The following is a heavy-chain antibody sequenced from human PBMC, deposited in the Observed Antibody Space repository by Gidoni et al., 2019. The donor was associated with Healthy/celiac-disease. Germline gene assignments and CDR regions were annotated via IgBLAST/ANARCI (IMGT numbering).Heavy chain of an antibody. Sequence: EVQLVESGGGLVQPGGSLRLSCAASGFTFSSYAMHWVRQAPGKGLEYVSAISSNGGSTYYANSVKGRFTISRDNSKNTLYLQMGSLRAEDMAVYYCARSPIHIAAAGNSVLVYYYYGMDVWGQGTTVTVSS. J-gene: IGHJ6*02. CDR2: ISSNGGST. CDR3: ARSPIHIAAAGNSVLVYYYYGMDV. V-gene: IGHV3-64*01. D-gene: IGHD6-13*01. CDR1: GFTFSSYA.